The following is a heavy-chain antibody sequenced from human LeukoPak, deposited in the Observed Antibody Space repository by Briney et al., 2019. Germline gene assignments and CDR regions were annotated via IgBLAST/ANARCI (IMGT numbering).Heavy chain of an antibody. Sequence: SETLSLTCSVSGGSISNYYWSWIRQPPGKGLEWIGSIYHSGSTYYNPSLKSRVTISVDTSKNQFSLKLSSVTAADTAVYYCAREQWHVPGYWGQGTLVTVSS. CDR1: GGSISNYY. D-gene: IGHD6-19*01. V-gene: IGHV4-59*12. CDR2: IYHSGST. J-gene: IGHJ4*02. CDR3: AREQWHVPGY.